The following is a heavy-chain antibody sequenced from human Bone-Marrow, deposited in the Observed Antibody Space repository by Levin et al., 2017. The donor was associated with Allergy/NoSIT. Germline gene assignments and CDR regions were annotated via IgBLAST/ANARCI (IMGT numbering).Heavy chain of an antibody. V-gene: IGHV3-48*01. CDR1: GFTFSSYS. CDR2: ISSSSTI. D-gene: IGHD6-13*01. J-gene: IGHJ6*02. CDR3: ARPGYSRVGEVGGDYYYDYGMDV. Sequence: GGSLRLSCAASGFTFSSYSMNWVRQAPGKGLEWVSYISSSSTIYYADSVKGRFTISRDNAKNSLYLQMNSLRAEDTAVYYCARPGYSRVGEVGGDYYYDYGMDVWGQGTTVTVSS.